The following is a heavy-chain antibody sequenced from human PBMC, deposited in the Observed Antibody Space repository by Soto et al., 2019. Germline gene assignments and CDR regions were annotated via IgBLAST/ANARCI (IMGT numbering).Heavy chain of an antibody. Sequence: QITLKESGPTLVKPTQTLTLTCTFSGFSLSTSGVGVGWIRQPPGKALEWLALIYWDDDKRYSPSLKSRLTITNDTSKNQVVLTLTDMDPLDTATYYCAHSGYDYGGNQLDYWGQGTLVTVSS. CDR1: GFSLSTSGVG. CDR2: IYWDDDK. CDR3: AHSGYDYGGNQLDY. D-gene: IGHD4-17*01. J-gene: IGHJ4*02. V-gene: IGHV2-5*02.